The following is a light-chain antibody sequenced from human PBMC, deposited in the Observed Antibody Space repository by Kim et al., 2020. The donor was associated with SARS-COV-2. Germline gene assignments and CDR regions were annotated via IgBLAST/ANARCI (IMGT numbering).Light chain of an antibody. J-gene: IGLJ2*01. CDR1: TGTVTTTHY. CDR3: SLSFSGTRI. V-gene: IGLV7-46*01. CDR2: VAS. Sequence: QAVVTQEPSLTVPPGGTVTLTCDSSTGTVTTTHYPYWFQQKPGQAPRTLIYVASDKHSWTPARFSGSLLGGKAALTLSGAQPEDEADYYCSLSFSGTRIFGGGTQLTVL.